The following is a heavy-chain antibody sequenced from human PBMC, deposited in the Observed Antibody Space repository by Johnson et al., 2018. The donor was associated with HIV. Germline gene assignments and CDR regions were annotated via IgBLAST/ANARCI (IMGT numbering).Heavy chain of an antibody. J-gene: IGHJ3*02. Sequence: EQLVESGGGLVQPGGSLRLSCAASGFTFSSYWMSWVRQAPGKGLEWVANIKQDGSEKHYVGSVKGRFTISRDNAKKSLDLQMNSLRVEDTAVYYCARDGPWLQSQRNAFDIWGQGTMVTVSS. D-gene: IGHD5-24*01. CDR3: ARDGPWLQSQRNAFDI. V-gene: IGHV3-7*01. CDR2: IKQDGSEK. CDR1: GFTFSSYW.